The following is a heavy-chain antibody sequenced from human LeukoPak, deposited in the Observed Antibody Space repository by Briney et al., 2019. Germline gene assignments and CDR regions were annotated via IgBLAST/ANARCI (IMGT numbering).Heavy chain of an antibody. D-gene: IGHD5-24*01. CDR1: GFTFGSYW. Sequence: TGGSLRLSCAASGFTFGSYWMTWVRQAPGKGLEWVAVISYDGSNKYYADSVKGRFTISRDNSKNTLYLQMNSLRAEDTAVYYCARADGDGYNGLSWFDPWGQGTLVTVSP. CDR3: ARADGDGYNGLSWFDP. J-gene: IGHJ5*02. CDR2: ISYDGSNK. V-gene: IGHV3-30-3*01.